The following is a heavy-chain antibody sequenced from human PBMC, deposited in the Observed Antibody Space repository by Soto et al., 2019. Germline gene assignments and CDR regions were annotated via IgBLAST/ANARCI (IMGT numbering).Heavy chain of an antibody. D-gene: IGHD3-16*01. CDR2: INTDGSTT. CDR3: ARDLGGYASH. J-gene: IGHJ4*02. V-gene: IGHV3-74*01. CDR1: GFTFGNYW. Sequence: EVQLVASGGGLVQPGGSLRLSCAASGFTFGNYWMHWVRQAPGKGPVWVSRINTDGSTTNYADSVKGRFTISRDNANNTLYLQTNSLGAEDTAVYYCARDLGGYASHRGQGTLVTVSS.